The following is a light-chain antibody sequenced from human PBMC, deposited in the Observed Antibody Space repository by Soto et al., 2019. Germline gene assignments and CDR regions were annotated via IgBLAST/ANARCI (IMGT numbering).Light chain of an antibody. Sequence: DIHMTQSPSALSASIGDRVTIVCRASRNISTWLAWYQQRPGNAPRLLIHDASSLESGVPSRFSGSGSGTEFTLTISSLQPDDFATYYCQHCNNYSHTFGQGTKVDI. CDR1: RNISTW. J-gene: IGKJ2*01. CDR3: QHCNNYSHT. V-gene: IGKV1-5*02. CDR2: DAS.